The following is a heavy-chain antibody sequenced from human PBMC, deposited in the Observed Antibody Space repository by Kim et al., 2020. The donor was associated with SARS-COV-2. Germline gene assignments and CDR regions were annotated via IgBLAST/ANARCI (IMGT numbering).Heavy chain of an antibody. J-gene: IGHJ4*02. D-gene: IGHD6-19*01. V-gene: IGHV1-18*01. CDR2: NGKT. Sequence: NGKTHYIQKVQGRATITTDTSASTVYMELRGLTSDDTAVYYCARGQWLDSWGQGTLVIVSS. CDR3: ARGQWLDS.